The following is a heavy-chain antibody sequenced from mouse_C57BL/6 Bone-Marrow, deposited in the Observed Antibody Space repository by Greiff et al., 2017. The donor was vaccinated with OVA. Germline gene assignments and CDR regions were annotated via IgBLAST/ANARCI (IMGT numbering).Heavy chain of an antibody. V-gene: IGHV5-4*01. Sequence: EVMLVESGGGLVKPGGSLKLSCAASGFTFSSYAMSWVRQTPEKRLEWVATISDGGSYTYYPDNVKGRFTISRDNAKNNLYLQMSHLKSEDTAMYYCARDLAHWYFDVWGTGTTVTVSS. CDR2: ISDGGSYT. CDR1: GFTFSSYA. J-gene: IGHJ1*03. CDR3: ARDLAHWYFDV.